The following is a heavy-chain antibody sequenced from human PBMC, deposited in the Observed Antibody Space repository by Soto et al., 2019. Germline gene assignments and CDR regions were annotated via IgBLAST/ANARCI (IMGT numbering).Heavy chain of an antibody. CDR1: GGTFSSYA. D-gene: IGHD3-22*01. Sequence: SVKVSCKASGGTFSSYAISWVRQAPGQGLEWMGGIIPIFGTANYAQKFQGRVTITADKSTSTAYMELTSLRSEDTAVYYCARRAFVITDGFDIWGQGTMVTVSS. J-gene: IGHJ3*02. CDR3: ARRAFVITDGFDI. CDR2: IIPIFGTA. V-gene: IGHV1-69*06.